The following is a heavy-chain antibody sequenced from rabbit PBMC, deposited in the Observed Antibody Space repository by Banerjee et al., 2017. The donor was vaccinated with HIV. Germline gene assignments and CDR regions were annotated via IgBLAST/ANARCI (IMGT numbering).Heavy chain of an antibody. D-gene: IGHD1-1*01. CDR3: ARDTASGGGYDFGL. CDR2: IYAGNSGST. V-gene: IGHV1S45*01. Sequence: QEQLVESGGDLVKPEGSLTLTCTASGFSFSSSYWICWVRQAPGKGLEWIGCIYAGNSGSTWYASWAKGRFTISKASWTTVTLQMTSLTAADTASYFCARDTASGGGYDFGLWGPGTLVTVS. J-gene: IGHJ4*01. CDR1: GFSFSSSYW.